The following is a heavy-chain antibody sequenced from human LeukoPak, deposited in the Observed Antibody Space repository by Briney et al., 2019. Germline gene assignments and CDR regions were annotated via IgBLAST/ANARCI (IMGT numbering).Heavy chain of an antibody. CDR3: VKDLDSSSFFYFYGMDV. D-gene: IGHD6-13*01. V-gene: IGHV3-30*18. CDR1: GLTFSSYG. J-gene: IGHJ6*02. Sequence: GGSLRLSCAASGLTFSSYGMHWVRQAPGKGLEWVAVISYDGSNKYYADSVKGRFTISRDNSKNTLYLQMNSLRAEDTAVYYCVKDLDSSSFFYFYGMDVWGQGATVTVSS. CDR2: ISYDGSNK.